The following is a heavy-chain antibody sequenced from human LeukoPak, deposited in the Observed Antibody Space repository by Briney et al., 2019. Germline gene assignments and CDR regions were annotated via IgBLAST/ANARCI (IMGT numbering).Heavy chain of an antibody. Sequence: SVKVSCKASGGTFSSYAISWVRQAPGQGLEWMGGIIPIFGTANYAQKFQGRVTITADESTSTAYMELSSLRSEDTAVYYCARGIQLSSYFDYWGQGTLVTVSS. J-gene: IGHJ4*02. V-gene: IGHV1-69*13. CDR1: GGTFSSYA. D-gene: IGHD5-18*01. CDR3: ARGIQLSSYFDY. CDR2: IIPIFGTA.